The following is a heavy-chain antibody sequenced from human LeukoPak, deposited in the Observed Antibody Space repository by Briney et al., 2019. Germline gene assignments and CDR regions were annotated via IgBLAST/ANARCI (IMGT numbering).Heavy chain of an antibody. Sequence: SETLSLTCSVSGVSISSSLYYWGWIRQPPGKGLEWIGSLRYSGTTCYNPSLKGRVAIFPDTSKNQFSLKLSSVTAADTAFYFCARGVRTGHYYYSFDFWGQGTLVPVSS. CDR2: LRYSGTT. CDR3: ARGVRTGHYYYSFDF. J-gene: IGHJ4*02. CDR1: GVSISSSLYY. V-gene: IGHV4-39*01. D-gene: IGHD3-22*01.